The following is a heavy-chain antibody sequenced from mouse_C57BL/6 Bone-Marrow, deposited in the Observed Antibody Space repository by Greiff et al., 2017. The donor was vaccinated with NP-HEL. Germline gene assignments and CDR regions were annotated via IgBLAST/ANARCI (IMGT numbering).Heavy chain of an antibody. V-gene: IGHV8-12*01. Sequence: QVTLKVCGPGILQSSQTLSLTCSFSGFSLSTSGMGVSWIRQPSGKGLEWLAHIYWDDDKRYNPSLKSRLTISKDTSRNQVFLKITSVDTADTATYYCAGDYREFYWYFDVWGTGTTVTVSS. J-gene: IGHJ1*03. D-gene: IGHD2-4*01. CDR2: IYWDDDK. CDR3: AGDYREFYWYFDV. CDR1: GFSLSTSGMG.